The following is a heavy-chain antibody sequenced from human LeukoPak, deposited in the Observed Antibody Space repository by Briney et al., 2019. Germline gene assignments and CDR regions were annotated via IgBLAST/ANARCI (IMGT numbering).Heavy chain of an antibody. D-gene: IGHD3-10*01. V-gene: IGHV4-39*01. CDR2: IYSSGGS. CDR3: ARQTDYYHSGSYFGIFAP. CDR1: GGSISSTTYY. Sequence: PSETLSLTCTVSGGSISSTTYYWAWIRQPPGKGLEWIASIYSSGGSSYSPSLKSRVTISVDTSKNQVSLKLRSVTAADTAVYYCARQTDYYHSGSYFGIFAPWGQGTLVTVSS. J-gene: IGHJ5*02.